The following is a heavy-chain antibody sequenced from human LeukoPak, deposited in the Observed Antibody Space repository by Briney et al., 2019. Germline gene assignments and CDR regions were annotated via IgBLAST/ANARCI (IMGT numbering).Heavy chain of an antibody. J-gene: IGHJ3*02. Sequence: GASVKVSCKASGYTFTSYDINWVRQATGQGLEWMGWMNPNSGNTGYAQKFQGRVTMTRNTSISTAYMELSSLRSEDTAVYYCARGWVGGSYLSVAFDIWGQGTMVTVSS. CDR3: ARGWVGGSYLSVAFDI. D-gene: IGHD1-26*01. V-gene: IGHV1-8*01. CDR2: MNPNSGNT. CDR1: GYTFTSYD.